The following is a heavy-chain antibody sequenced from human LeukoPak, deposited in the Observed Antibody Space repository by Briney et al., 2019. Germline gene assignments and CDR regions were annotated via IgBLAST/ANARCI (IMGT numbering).Heavy chain of an antibody. CDR2: IWYDGSNE. J-gene: IGHJ4*02. Sequence: GGSLRLSCAASGFTFSSYGMHWVRQAPGKGLEWVAVIWYDGSNEYYADSVKGRFTISRDNSKNTLYLQMNSLRAEDTAVYYCARDSSIAAAGLDYWGQGTLVTVSS. CDR3: ARDSSIAAAGLDY. D-gene: IGHD6-13*01. V-gene: IGHV3-33*01. CDR1: GFTFSSYG.